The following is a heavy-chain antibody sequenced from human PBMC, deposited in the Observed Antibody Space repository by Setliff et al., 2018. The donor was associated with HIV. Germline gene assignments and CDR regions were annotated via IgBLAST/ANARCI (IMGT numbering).Heavy chain of an antibody. Sequence: SETLSLTCTVSGDSISSSAYYWGWIRQPPGKGLEWIGSMHNSWSTYYNPSVKSRVTISVDTSKNQISLKLSAVTAADTAVYDCARDMMDPYDRSGSFGWFGPWGQGTQVTVSS. D-gene: IGHD3-22*01. J-gene: IGHJ5*02. CDR1: GDSISSSAYY. CDR2: MHNSWST. CDR3: ARDMMDPYDRSGSFGWFGP. V-gene: IGHV4-39*07.